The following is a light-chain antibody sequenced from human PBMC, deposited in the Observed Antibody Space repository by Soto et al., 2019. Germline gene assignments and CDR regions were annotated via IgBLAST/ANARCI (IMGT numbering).Light chain of an antibody. CDR1: SRDVGIYNL. Sequence: SVLTQPASVSGSPVQSITISCTGTSRDVGIYNLVSWYQLHPGKVPKLIIYEDTKRPSGISSRFSGSESGITAFLTISGLQAEDEADYYCCSYAGSSTYVFGTGTKVTAL. J-gene: IGLJ1*01. V-gene: IGLV2-23*01. CDR3: CSYAGSSTYV. CDR2: EDT.